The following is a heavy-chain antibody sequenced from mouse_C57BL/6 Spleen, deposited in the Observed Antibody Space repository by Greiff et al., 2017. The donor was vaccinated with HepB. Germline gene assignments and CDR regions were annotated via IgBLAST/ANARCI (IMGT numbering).Heavy chain of an antibody. CDR2: FYPGSGSI. Sequence: QVQLQQSGAELVKPGASVKLSCKASGYTFTEYTIHWVKQRSGQGLEWIGWFYPGSGSIKYNEKFKDKATLTADKSSSTVYMELSRLTSEDSAVYFCARHEEGAYDGYYIYAMDYWGQGTSVTVSS. J-gene: IGHJ4*01. V-gene: IGHV1-62-2*01. CDR3: ARHEEGAYDGYYIYAMDY. CDR1: GYTFTEYT. D-gene: IGHD2-3*01.